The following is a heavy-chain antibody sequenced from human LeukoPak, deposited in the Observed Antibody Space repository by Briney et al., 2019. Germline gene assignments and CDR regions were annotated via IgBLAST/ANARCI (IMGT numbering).Heavy chain of an antibody. J-gene: IGHJ4*02. Sequence: RASVKVSCKASGYSFTINYIHWVRQAPGQGLEWMGMIYPRDGSTSYAQKFQGRVTVTRDTSTSTVHMELSGLRSEDTAVYYCARDQEAFDYWGQGTLVTASS. CDR2: IYPRDGST. V-gene: IGHV1-46*01. CDR3: ARDQEAFDY. CDR1: GYSFTINY.